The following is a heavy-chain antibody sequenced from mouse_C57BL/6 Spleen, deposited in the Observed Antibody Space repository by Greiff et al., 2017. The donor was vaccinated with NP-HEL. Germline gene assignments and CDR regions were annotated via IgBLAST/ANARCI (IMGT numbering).Heavy chain of an antibody. Sequence: EVQLVESGGDLVKPGGSLKLSCAASGFTFSSYGMSWVRQTPDKRLEWVATISSGGSYTYYHDNVKGRFTITRDNAYNTPYLQLSSLKSECTAMYVCARPPYDCDLSYWDVGFWGTGTTGTVSS. CDR3: ARPPYDCDLSYWDVGF. J-gene: IGHJ1*03. CDR2: ISSGGSYT. CDR1: GFTFSSYG. V-gene: IGHV5-6*01. D-gene: IGHD2-4*01.